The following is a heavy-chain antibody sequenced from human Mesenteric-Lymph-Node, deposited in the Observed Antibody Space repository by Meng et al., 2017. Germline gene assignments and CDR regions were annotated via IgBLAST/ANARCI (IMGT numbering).Heavy chain of an antibody. J-gene: IGHJ6*02. Sequence: QVQLVQSGSELKKPGASGKVSCKASGYTFTTYAMNWVRQAPGQGLEWMGWINTTPGNPTYAQGFTGRFVFSLDTSVSTAYLQISSLKAEDTAVYYCARQYCSGGSCSGGDVWGQGTTVTVSS. D-gene: IGHD2-15*01. CDR2: INTTPGNP. CDR3: ARQYCSGGSCSGGDV. CDR1: GYTFTTYA. V-gene: IGHV7-4-1*02.